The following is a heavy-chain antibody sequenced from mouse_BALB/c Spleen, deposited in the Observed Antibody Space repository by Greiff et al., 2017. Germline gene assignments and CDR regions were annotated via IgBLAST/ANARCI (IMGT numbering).Heavy chain of an antibody. Sequence: QGQLQQSGAELVRPGSSVKISCKASGYAFSSHWMNWVKQRPGQGLEWIGQIYPGDGDTNYNGKFKGKATLTADKSSSTAYMQLSSLTSEDSAVYFCARSYGSRGNFDVWGAGTTVTVSS. CDR3: ARSYGSRGNFDV. CDR2: IYPGDGDT. D-gene: IGHD1-1*01. V-gene: IGHV1-80*01. J-gene: IGHJ1*01. CDR1: GYAFSSHW.